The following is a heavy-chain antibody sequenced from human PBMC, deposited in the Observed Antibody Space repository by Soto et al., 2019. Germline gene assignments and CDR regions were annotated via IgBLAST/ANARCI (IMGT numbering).Heavy chain of an antibody. J-gene: IGHJ4*02. CDR3: TRDAFNIYYYDSSGYHDY. V-gene: IGHV3-49*03. D-gene: IGHD3-22*01. CDR2: IRSKAYGGTT. Sequence: GFLLVSCTSSVFTFGDYAMSWFRQAAGNGLDLVGFIRSKAYGGTTEYAASVKGRFTISRDDSKSIAYLQMNRLKTEDTAVYYCTRDAFNIYYYDSSGYHDYWGQGTMVTVSS. CDR1: VFTFGDYA.